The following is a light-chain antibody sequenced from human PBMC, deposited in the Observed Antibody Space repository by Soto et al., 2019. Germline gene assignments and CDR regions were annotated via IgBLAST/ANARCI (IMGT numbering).Light chain of an antibody. CDR1: SSDVGSYNL. V-gene: IGLV2-23*01. CDR2: EGS. CDR3: CSYAGSSTYV. Sequence: QSALTQPDSVSGSPGQSITISCTGTSSDVGSYNLVSWYQQHPGKAPKLMIYEGSKRPSGGSNRFSGSKSGNTASLTISGLQAEDEADYYCCSYAGSSTYVFGTGTKLTVL. J-gene: IGLJ1*01.